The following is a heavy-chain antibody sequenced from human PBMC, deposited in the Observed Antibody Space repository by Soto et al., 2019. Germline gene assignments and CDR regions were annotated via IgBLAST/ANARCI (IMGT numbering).Heavy chain of an antibody. CDR2: ISYDGSNK. CDR1: GFTFTNYA. V-gene: IGHV3-30-3*01. J-gene: IGHJ4*02. D-gene: IGHD4-17*01. CDR3: ARDQVKGTMTIL. Sequence: QVQLVESGGGVVQPGRSLRLSCAASGFTFTNYAMHWVRQAPGKGLEWVAVISYDGSNKYYADSVKGRFTISRDNSKNTMYLQMNSLSAEDTAVYHCARDQVKGTMTILWGQGTLVTVSS.